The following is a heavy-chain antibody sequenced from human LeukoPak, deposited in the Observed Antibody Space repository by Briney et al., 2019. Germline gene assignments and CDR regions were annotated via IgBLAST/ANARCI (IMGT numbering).Heavy chain of an antibody. J-gene: IGHJ6*03. Sequence: GGSLRLSCAASGFTFSSYGMHWVRQAPGKGLEWVAFIRYDGSNKYYADSVKGRFTISRDNSKNTLYLQMNSLRAEDTAVYYCAKAGPSTEYMDVWGKGTTVTVSS. CDR2: IRYDGSNK. CDR1: GFTFSSYG. CDR3: AKAGPSTEYMDV. V-gene: IGHV3-30*02.